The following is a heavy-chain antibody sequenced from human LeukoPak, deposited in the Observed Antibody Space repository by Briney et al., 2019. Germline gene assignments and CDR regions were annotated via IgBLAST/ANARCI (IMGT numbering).Heavy chain of an antibody. CDR3: TRELGYCSSTSCYGFDY. J-gene: IGHJ4*02. CDR1: RGTFSRYA. CDR2: IIPILGRA. Sequence: SSVKVSCKASRGTFSRYAISWVRQAPGQGLEWMGRIIPILGRANYAQKFQGRVTITADKSTSTAYMELSSLRSEDTAVYYCTRELGYCSSTSCYGFDYWGQGTLVTVSS. V-gene: IGHV1-69*10. D-gene: IGHD2-2*01.